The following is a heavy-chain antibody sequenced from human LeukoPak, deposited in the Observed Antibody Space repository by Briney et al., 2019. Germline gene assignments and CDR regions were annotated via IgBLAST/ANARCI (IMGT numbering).Heavy chain of an antibody. D-gene: IGHD2-8*01. CDR1: GLMFISYW. CDR3: ANELKAQWRDYFDF. V-gene: IGHV3-7*01. J-gene: IGHJ4*02. Sequence: GGSLRLSCAASGLMFISYWMTWVRQAPGKGLEWVANIKEDGREKYYVDSVKGRFTISRDNAKNSLYLQMNSLRAEDTAVYYCANELKAQWRDYFDFWGQGILVTVSS. CDR2: IKEDGREK.